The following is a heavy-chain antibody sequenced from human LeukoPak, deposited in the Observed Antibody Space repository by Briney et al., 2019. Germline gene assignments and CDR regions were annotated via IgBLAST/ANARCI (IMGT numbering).Heavy chain of an antibody. Sequence: GGSLRLSCAASGFTFSSFWMSWVRQAPGEGREWVANIKQDGSEKYYVDSVKGRFTISRDNAKNSLYLQMNSLRAEDTAVYYCASRRMGCYYYWGQGTLVTVSS. J-gene: IGHJ4*02. D-gene: IGHD2-2*01. CDR2: IKQDGSEK. CDR3: ASRRMGCYYY. V-gene: IGHV3-7*01. CDR1: GFTFSSFW.